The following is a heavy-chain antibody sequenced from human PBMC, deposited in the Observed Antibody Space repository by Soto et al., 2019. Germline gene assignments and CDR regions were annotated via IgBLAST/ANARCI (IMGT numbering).Heavy chain of an antibody. D-gene: IGHD6-13*01. V-gene: IGHV3-33*06. CDR3: ANGAAAGYYYFYGMDV. CDR2: IWYDGSNK. CDR1: GFTVSSSG. Sequence: GGSLRLSCAASGFTVSSSGMHWVRKAPGTGLEWVAVIWYDGSNKYYADSVKGRFTISRDNSKNTLYLQMNSLRAEDTAVYCCANGAAAGYYYFYGMDVWGQGTTVTGSS. J-gene: IGHJ6*02.